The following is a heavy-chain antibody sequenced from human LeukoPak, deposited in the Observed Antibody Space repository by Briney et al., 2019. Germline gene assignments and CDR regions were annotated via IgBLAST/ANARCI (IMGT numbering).Heavy chain of an antibody. CDR3: ARAGYSRFVDDLDY. J-gene: IGHJ4*02. V-gene: IGHV1-18*01. CDR2: ISAYNGNT. D-gene: IGHD1-26*01. Sequence: ASVKVSCKASGYIFTNYVINWVRQAPGQGLEWMGWISAYNGNTKYTQKLQDRVTMTTDSSTSTAYMELKTLRSDDTAVYFCARAGYSRFVDDLDYWGQGTLVIVSS. CDR1: GYIFTNYV.